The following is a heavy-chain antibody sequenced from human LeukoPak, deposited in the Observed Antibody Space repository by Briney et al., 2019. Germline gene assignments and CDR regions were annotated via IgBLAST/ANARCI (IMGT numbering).Heavy chain of an antibody. CDR2: IYPGDSDT. Sequence: GASLQISSKGSGYSFTSYWIGWVRQLPGKGLEWMGIIYPGDSDTRYSPSFQGQVTISAHKSITTAYLQWSSLKASDTAMYYCTRLGSWVDYWGQGTLVTVSS. V-gene: IGHV5-51*01. J-gene: IGHJ4*02. D-gene: IGHD3-10*01. CDR3: TRLGSWVDY. CDR1: GYSFTSYW.